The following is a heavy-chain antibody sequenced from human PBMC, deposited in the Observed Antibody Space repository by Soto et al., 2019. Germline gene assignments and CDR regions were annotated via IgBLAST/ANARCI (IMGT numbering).Heavy chain of an antibody. CDR3: ARDPNIVATMGSIYYYYGMDV. D-gene: IGHD5-12*01. CDR1: GFTFSSCA. Sequence: GGSLRLSCTASGFTFSSCAMSWVRQAPWKGLEWVSGISGSGGNTYSAAAVKGRFTISRDNAKNSLYLQMNSLRAEDTAVYYCARDPNIVATMGSIYYYYGMDVWGQGTTVTVSS. J-gene: IGHJ6*02. V-gene: IGHV3-23*01. CDR2: ISGSGGNT.